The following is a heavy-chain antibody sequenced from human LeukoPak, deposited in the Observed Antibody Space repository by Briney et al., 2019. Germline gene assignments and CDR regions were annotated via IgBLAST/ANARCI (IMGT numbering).Heavy chain of an antibody. D-gene: IGHD5-18*01. CDR2: ISSSGSTI. Sequence: GGSLRLSCAASGFTFSSYEMNWVRQAPGKGLEWVSYISSSGSTIYYADSMKGRFTISRDNAKNSLYLQMNSLRAEDTAVYYCARVYSYGYYFDYWGQGTLVTVSS. CDR1: GFTFSSYE. CDR3: ARVYSYGYYFDY. J-gene: IGHJ4*02. V-gene: IGHV3-48*03.